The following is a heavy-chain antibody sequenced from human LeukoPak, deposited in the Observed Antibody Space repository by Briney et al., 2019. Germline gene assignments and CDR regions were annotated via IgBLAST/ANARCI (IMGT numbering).Heavy chain of an antibody. CDR2: IKQDGSYK. CDR3: ASDNWNNFGY. Sequence: GGSLRLSCAASGFTFNSYWMSWARQAPGKGLEWVANIKQDGSYKNYVDSVKGRFTISRDNAKNSLYPQMNSLRVEDTAVYYCASDNWNNFGYWGQGTLVTVSS. D-gene: IGHD1-20*01. CDR1: GFTFNSYW. V-gene: IGHV3-7*01. J-gene: IGHJ4*02.